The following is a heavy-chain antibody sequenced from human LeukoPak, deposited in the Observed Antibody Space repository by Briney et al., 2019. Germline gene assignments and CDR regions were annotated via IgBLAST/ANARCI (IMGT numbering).Heavy chain of an antibody. CDR1: GFTFSSYE. CDR2: ISSGGSTI. D-gene: IGHD5-18*01. J-gene: IGHJ4*02. CDR3: VKDHAGYSNAHGFDF. Sequence: GGSLRLSCAASGFTFSSYEMNWVCQAPGKGLEWVSYISSGGSTIYYADSVKGRFTISRDNAKNSLFLQLNSLRAEDTAVYYCVKDHAGYSNAHGFDFWGQGTLVTVSS. V-gene: IGHV3-48*03.